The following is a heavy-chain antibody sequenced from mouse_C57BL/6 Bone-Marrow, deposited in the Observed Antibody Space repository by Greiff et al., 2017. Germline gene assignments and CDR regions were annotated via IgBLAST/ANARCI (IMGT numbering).Heavy chain of an antibody. CDR3: ARRDYGCY. D-gene: IGHD1-2*01. J-gene: IGHJ2*01. Sequence: QVQLQQPGAELVKPGASVKLSCKASGYTFTSYWMQWVKQRPGQGLEWIGEIDPSDSNTNYNQKFKGKATMTVDTSSSTAYMQLSSLTSEDAAVYYCARRDYGCYGVQGNALTVSA. CDR2: IDPSDSNT. V-gene: IGHV1-50*01. CDR1: GYTFTSYW.